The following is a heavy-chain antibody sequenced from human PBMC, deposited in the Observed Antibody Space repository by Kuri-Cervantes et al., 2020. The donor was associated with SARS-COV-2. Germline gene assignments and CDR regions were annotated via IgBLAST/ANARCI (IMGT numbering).Heavy chain of an antibody. CDR3: ARDRITMIVELTR. CDR2: ISSSSSYI. V-gene: IGHV3-11*06. CDR1: GFTFSDYY. Sequence: GESLKISCAASGFTFSDYYMTWIRQAPGKGLEWVSSISSSSSYIYYADSVKGRFTISRDNAKNSLYLQMNSLRAEDTAVYYCARDRITMIVELTRWGQGTLVTVAS. J-gene: IGHJ4*02. D-gene: IGHD3-22*01.